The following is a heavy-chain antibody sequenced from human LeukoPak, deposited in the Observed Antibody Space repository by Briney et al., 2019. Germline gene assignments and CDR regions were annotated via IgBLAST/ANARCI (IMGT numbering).Heavy chain of an antibody. V-gene: IGHV4-34*01. CDR2: INHSGST. Sequence: SSETLSLTCAVYGGSFSGYYWSWIRQPPGKGLEWIGEINHSGSTNYNPSLKSRVTISVDTSKNQFSLKLNSATAADTAVYYCARVTVDRGVFDIWGQGTMVTASS. CDR3: ARVTVDRGVFDI. D-gene: IGHD3-10*01. CDR1: GGSFSGYY. J-gene: IGHJ3*02.